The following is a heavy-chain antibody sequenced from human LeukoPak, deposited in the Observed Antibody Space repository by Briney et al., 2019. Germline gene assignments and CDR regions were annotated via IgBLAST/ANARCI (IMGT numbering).Heavy chain of an antibody. CDR2: ISGSGGST. J-gene: IGHJ5*02. D-gene: IGHD4-23*01. CDR3: AEATMVLGWFDP. Sequence: GGSLRLSCAASGFIFSNYGMSWVRQAPGKGLEWVSAISGSGGSTYYADSVKGRFTISRDNSKNTLYLQLSSLRAEDTALYYCAEATMVLGWFDPWGQGTLVTVSS. V-gene: IGHV3-23*01. CDR1: GFIFSNYG.